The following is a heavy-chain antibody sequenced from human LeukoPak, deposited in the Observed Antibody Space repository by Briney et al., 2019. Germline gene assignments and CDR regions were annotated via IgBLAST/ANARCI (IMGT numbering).Heavy chain of an antibody. Sequence: GGSLRLSCAASGFTFSTSSMNWVRQAPGKGLEWVSSITSSSSYIYYADAVKGRFTMSRDNAKSSLHLQMNRLRVEDTAVYFCARINGASSLPSPDYWGQGTLVTVSS. CDR2: ITSSSSYI. CDR1: GFTFSTSS. J-gene: IGHJ4*02. V-gene: IGHV3-21*01. CDR3: ARINGASSLPSPDY. D-gene: IGHD7-27*01.